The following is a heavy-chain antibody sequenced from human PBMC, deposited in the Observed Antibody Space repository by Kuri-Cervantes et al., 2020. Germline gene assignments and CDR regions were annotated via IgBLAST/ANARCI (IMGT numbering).Heavy chain of an antibody. D-gene: IGHD6-19*01. CDR2: IYHSGST. Sequence: GSLRLSCTVSGGSISSYYWSWIRQPPGKGLEWIGSIYHSGSTYYNPSLKSRVTISVDTSKNQFSLKLSSVTAADTAVYYCARDEYSSGWYSDYWGQGTLVTISS. J-gene: IGHJ4*02. V-gene: IGHV4-38-2*02. CDR1: GGSISSYY. CDR3: ARDEYSSGWYSDY.